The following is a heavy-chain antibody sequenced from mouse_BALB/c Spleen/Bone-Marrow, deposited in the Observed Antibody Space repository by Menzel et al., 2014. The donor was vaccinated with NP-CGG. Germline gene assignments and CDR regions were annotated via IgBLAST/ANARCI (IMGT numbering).Heavy chain of an antibody. Sequence: EVQRVESGGDLVKPGGSLKLSCVASGFTLSSYGMFLVRQTLDKRLEWVATICSGGSYTYYPDSVKGRFTISRDNAKNTLYLQMNSLKSEDTAMYYCGRNYYGSSYYFDYWGQGTTLTVSS. J-gene: IGHJ2*01. V-gene: IGHV5-6*01. D-gene: IGHD1-1*01. CDR2: ICSGGSYT. CDR1: GFTLSSYG. CDR3: GRNYYGSSYYFDY.